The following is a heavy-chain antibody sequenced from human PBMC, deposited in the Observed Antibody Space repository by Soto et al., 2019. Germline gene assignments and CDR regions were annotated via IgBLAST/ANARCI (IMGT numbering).Heavy chain of an antibody. V-gene: IGHV6-1*01. CDR1: GDSVSSNSAA. CDR3: ARGEQYSGRIFDY. CDR2: TYYRSKWYN. D-gene: IGHD1-26*01. Sequence: QVQLQQSGPGLVKPSQTLSVTCGISGDSVSSNSAAWNWLRQSPSRGLEWLGRTYYRSKWYNDYAFSVESRITINPYTSKNHFSLQLNFVTPEDTAVYFCARGEQYSGRIFDYWGQGTLVTVSS. J-gene: IGHJ4*02.